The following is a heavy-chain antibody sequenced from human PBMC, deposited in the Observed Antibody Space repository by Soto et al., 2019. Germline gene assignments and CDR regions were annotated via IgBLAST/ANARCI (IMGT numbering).Heavy chain of an antibody. CDR2: IWYDGSNK. J-gene: IGHJ4*02. CDR3: ATGAGYSYFDY. D-gene: IGHD5-18*01. CDR1: GCTFSSYG. V-gene: IGHV3-33*01. Sequence: GGSLRLSCAASGCTFSSYGMHWVRQAPGKGLEWVAVIWYDGSNKYYADSVKGRFTISRDNSKNTLYLQMNSLRAEDTAVYYCATGAGYSYFDYWGQGTLVTVSS.